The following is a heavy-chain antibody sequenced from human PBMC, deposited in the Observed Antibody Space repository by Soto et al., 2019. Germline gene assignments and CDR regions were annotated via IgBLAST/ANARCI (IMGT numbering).Heavy chain of an antibody. Sequence: SVKVSCKASGGTFSSYAISWVRQAPGQGLEWMGGIIPIFGTANYAQKFQGRVTITADKSTSTAYMELSSLRSEDTAVYYCARRALTGYYRLGYYYGMDVWGQGTTVTVSS. V-gene: IGHV1-69*06. CDR3: ARRALTGYYRLGYYYGMDV. J-gene: IGHJ6*02. CDR2: IIPIFGTA. D-gene: IGHD3-9*01. CDR1: GGTFSSYA.